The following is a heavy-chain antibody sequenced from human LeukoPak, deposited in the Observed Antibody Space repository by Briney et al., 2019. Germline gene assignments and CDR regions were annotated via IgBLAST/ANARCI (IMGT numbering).Heavy chain of an antibody. CDR2: ISGGGVNT. J-gene: IGHJ4*02. Sequence: GGSLRLSCAASGFTFNSYAMTWVRQAPGKGLEWVSAISGGGVNTYYADSVKGRFTISRDNSKNMLYLQMHSLRVEDTAVYYCAKRAPTGTTMDLDYWGQGSLVTVSS. CDR3: AKRAPTGTTMDLDY. V-gene: IGHV3-23*01. D-gene: IGHD1-7*01. CDR1: GFTFNSYA.